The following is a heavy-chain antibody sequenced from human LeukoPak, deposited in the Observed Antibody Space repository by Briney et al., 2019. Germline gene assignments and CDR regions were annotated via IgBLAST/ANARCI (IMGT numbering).Heavy chain of an antibody. CDR1: GFTFSNYG. J-gene: IGHJ4*02. CDR2: IWYDGSNK. D-gene: IGHD2-21*01. Sequence: GGSLRLSCAASGFTFSNYGFHWVRQAPGKGLEWVAIIWYDGSNKYYADSVRGRFTISRDNSKNTLYLQMNSLRAEDTAVYYCAKDIPGLEGIFDYWGQGTLVTVSS. CDR3: AKDIPGLEGIFDY. V-gene: IGHV3-33*06.